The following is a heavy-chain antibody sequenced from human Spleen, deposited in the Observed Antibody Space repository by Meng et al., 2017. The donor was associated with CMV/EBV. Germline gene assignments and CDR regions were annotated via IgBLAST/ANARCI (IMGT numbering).Heavy chain of an antibody. Sequence: YGGSFSGYPWSWLRQSPGKGLEWIGEINHSGGTNYNPSLTSRVTISVDTSKNQFSLKLSSVTAADTAVYYCARYSVVIRGINNWFDPWGQGTLVTVSS. CDR3: ARYSVVIRGINNWFDP. J-gene: IGHJ5*02. V-gene: IGHV4-34*01. CDR1: GGSFSGYP. D-gene: IGHD3-10*01. CDR2: INHSGGT.